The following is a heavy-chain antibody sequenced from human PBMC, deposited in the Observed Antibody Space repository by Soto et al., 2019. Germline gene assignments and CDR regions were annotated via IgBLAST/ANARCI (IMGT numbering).Heavy chain of an antibody. V-gene: IGHV5-51*01. D-gene: IGHD6-6*01. CDR3: ARDGLRSSSSFDY. CDR1: GYRFTDYC. CDR2: IYPGDFDT. J-gene: IGHJ4*02. Sequence: PGESLKISCKASGYRFTDYCIGWVRQMPGKGLEWMGIIYPGDFDTKYSPSFQGQVTMSADKSISTAYLQWNSLEASDTAMYYCARDGLRSSSSFDYWGQGTLVTVSS.